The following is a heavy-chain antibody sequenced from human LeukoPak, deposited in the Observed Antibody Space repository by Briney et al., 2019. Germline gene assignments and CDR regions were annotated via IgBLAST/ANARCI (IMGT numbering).Heavy chain of an antibody. CDR1: GFTFSSFS. CDR3: ARWYYYGSGSLDY. Sequence: GGSLRLSCAPSGFTFSSFSMNWVRQAPGKGREWVSYISSSGSTIYYADSVRGRFTISRDNAKNSLSLQMNSLRAEDTAVYYCARWYYYGSGSLDYWGQGTLVTVSS. D-gene: IGHD3-10*01. J-gene: IGHJ4*02. V-gene: IGHV3-48*04. CDR2: ISSSGSTI.